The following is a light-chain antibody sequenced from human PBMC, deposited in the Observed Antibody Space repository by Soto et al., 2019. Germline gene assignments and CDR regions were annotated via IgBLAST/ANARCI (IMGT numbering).Light chain of an antibody. Sequence: QSMLTHPASVSGSPGQSITISCTGTSSDVGNYIFVSWYRQHPGKAPKLMIYDINNRPSGVSNRFSGSKSGNTASLTISGLQAEDEADYYCVSYTTSASYVFGTGTKVTVL. CDR2: DIN. CDR1: SSDVGNYIF. CDR3: VSYTTSASYV. V-gene: IGLV2-14*01. J-gene: IGLJ1*01.